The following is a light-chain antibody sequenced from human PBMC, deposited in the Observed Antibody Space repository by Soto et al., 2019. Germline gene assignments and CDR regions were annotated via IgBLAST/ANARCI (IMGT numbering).Light chain of an antibody. Sequence: QAVVTQPPSVSAAPGQKVAISCSGSSSSIGSNYVSWYQQLPGTAPKLLIYDNNKRPSGIPDRFSGSKSGTSATLGITGLQTGDEADYYCGAWDSSLSAVVFGGGTKVTVL. J-gene: IGLJ2*01. V-gene: IGLV1-51*01. CDR2: DNN. CDR3: GAWDSSLSAVV. CDR1: SSSIGSNY.